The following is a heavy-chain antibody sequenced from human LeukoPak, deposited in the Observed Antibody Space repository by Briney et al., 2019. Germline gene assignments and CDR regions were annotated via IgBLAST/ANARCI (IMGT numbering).Heavy chain of an antibody. J-gene: IGHJ3*02. CDR2: IIFSGSDI. D-gene: IGHD5-18*01. Sequence: GGSLRLSCAASGFPFSSHWLSWFRQSPGKGLEWVSSIIFSGSDIYYGGSVKGRFTISRDNARNLLYLQMNSLRVEDTGVYYCAKSGQRHSFDMWGQGTLVTVSS. CDR1: GFPFSSHW. V-gene: IGHV3-21*01. CDR3: AKSGQRHSFDM.